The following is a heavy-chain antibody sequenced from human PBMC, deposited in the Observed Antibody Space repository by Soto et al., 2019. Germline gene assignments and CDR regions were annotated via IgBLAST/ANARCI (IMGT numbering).Heavy chain of an antibody. Sequence: GASVKVSCKASGYTFTSYGISWVRQAPGQGLEWMGWISAYNGNTNYAQKLQGRVTMTTDTSTSTAYMELRSLRSDDTAVYYCARDFSVVLRYFDWLSNGMDVWGQGTTVTAP. CDR2: ISAYNGNT. J-gene: IGHJ6*02. CDR3: ARDFSVVLRYFDWLSNGMDV. D-gene: IGHD3-9*01. CDR1: GYTFTSYG. V-gene: IGHV1-18*04.